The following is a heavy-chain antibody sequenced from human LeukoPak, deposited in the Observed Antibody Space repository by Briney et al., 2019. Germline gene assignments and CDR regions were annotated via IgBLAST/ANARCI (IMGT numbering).Heavy chain of an antibody. V-gene: IGHV3-23*01. CDR2: ISGNGGYT. CDR3: AKAPYYSSSWYFFDY. CDR1: GFTFSSYA. Sequence: GGSLRLSCAASGFTFSSYAMSWVRQAPGKGLEWVSGISGNGGYTYYADSVKDRFTISRDNSKNTLYLQMNSLRAEDTAVYYCAKAPYYSSSWYFFDYWGQGTLVTVSS. D-gene: IGHD6-13*01. J-gene: IGHJ4*02.